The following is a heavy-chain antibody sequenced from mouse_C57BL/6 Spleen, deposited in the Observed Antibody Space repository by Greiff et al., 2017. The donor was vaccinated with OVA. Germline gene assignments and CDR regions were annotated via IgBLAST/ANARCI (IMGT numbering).Heavy chain of an antibody. Sequence: VKLQQPGAELVKPGASVKLSCKASGYTFTSYWMHWVKQRPGQGLEWIGMIHPNSGSTNYNEKFKSKATLTVDKSSSTAYMQLSSLTSEDSAVYYCAPLYYDNGLFDYWGQGTTLTVSS. D-gene: IGHD2-4*01. J-gene: IGHJ2*01. CDR3: APLYYDNGLFDY. CDR2: IHPNSGST. V-gene: IGHV1-64*01. CDR1: GYTFTSYW.